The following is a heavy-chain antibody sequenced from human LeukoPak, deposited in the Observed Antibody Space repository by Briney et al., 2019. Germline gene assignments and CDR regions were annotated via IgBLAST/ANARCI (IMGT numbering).Heavy chain of an antibody. Sequence: GGSLRLSCAASRFIVRNYYLSWVRQAPGKGLEWVSSIGSSGSYIYYADSLTGRFTISRDNAKNSLYLQMSSLRAEDTAVYYCARVPSSGYYYNWVYFDYWGQGTLVTVSS. CDR2: IGSSGSYI. J-gene: IGHJ4*02. D-gene: IGHD3-22*01. CDR3: ARVPSSGYYYNWVYFDY. CDR1: RFIVRNYY. V-gene: IGHV3-21*04.